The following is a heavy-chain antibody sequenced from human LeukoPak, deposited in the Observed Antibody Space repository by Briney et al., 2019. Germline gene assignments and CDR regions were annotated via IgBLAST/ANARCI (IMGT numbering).Heavy chain of an antibody. CDR2: INHSGST. D-gene: IGHD4-23*01. V-gene: IGHV4-34*01. Sequence: SETLSLTCAVYGGSFSGYYWSWIRQHPGKGLEWIGEINHSGSTNYNPSLKSRVTISVDTSKNQFSLKLSSVTAADTAVYYCARGGRVVTHNFYYYYYGMDVWGQGTTVTVSS. CDR3: ARGGRVVTHNFYYYYYGMDV. CDR1: GGSFSGYY. J-gene: IGHJ6*02.